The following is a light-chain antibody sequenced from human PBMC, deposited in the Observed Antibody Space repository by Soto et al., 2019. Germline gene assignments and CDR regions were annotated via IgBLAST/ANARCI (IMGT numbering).Light chain of an antibody. CDR1: QSVSSH. J-gene: IGKJ2*01. Sequence: VMTQSPATLSVSPGERATLSCRASQSVSSHLAWYQLKTGQAPKLLMFDASTRPTGTPARFRGSGSGTEFTLTVSSLQSEDCAIYYCQQYNNRPPYTFGQGTKLEIK. CDR2: DAS. CDR3: QQYNNRPPYT. V-gene: IGKV3-15*01.